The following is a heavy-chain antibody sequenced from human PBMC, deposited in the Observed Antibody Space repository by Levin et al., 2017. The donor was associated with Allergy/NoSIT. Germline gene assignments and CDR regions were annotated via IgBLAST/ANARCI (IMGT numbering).Heavy chain of an antibody. D-gene: IGHD3-10*01. Sequence: SEALSLTCTVSGGSISSGSFYWSWIRQHPGKGLDWIGYIYDSGSTDYNPSLKSRVNITKDTSKNQFSLKLTSVTAADTAVYYCARSGGWFGELFYYYFQYWGQGTLVTVSS. CDR2: IYDSGST. CDR3: ARSGGWFGELFYYYFQY. V-gene: IGHV4-31*03. J-gene: IGHJ4*02. CDR1: GGSISSGSFY.